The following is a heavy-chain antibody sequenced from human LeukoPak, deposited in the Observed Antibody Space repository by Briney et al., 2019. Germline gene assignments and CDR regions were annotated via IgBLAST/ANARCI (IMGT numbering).Heavy chain of an antibody. Sequence: ASVKVSCKASVYTYTSYGISWVRQPPAQGLEWMGWISAYNGNKNYEQKLQGRVTMTTHTSTSTAYMQLRSLRSDDTAVYYGARDRGELLPHYFDYWGQGTLVSVSS. J-gene: IGHJ4*02. CDR2: ISAYNGNK. D-gene: IGHD1-26*01. CDR1: VYTYTSYG. CDR3: ARDRGELLPHYFDY. V-gene: IGHV1-18*01.